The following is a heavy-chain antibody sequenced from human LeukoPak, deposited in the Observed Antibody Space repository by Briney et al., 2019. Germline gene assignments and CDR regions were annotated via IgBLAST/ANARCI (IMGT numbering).Heavy chain of an antibody. CDR2: INSDGSST. Sequence: GGSLRLSCAASGFTFSSYWMHWVRQAPGKGLVWVSRINSDGSSTSYADSVKGRFTISRDNAKNTLYLQMNSLRAEDTAVYYCERVADYDYVYALDIWGKGTMVPVFS. CDR3: ERVADYDYVYALDI. J-gene: IGHJ3*02. V-gene: IGHV3-74*01. D-gene: IGHD3-16*01. CDR1: GFTFSSYW.